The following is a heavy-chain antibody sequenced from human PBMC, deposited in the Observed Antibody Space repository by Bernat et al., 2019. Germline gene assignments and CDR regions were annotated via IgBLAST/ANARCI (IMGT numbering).Heavy chain of an antibody. CDR3: ARSLAAAGYFQH. CDR1: GFTFSSYA. Sequence: VQLVESGGDLVQPGGSLRLSCAASGFTFSSYAMHWVRQAPGKGLEWVAVISYDGSNKYYADSVKGRFTISRDNSKNTLYLQMNSLRAEDTAVYYCARSLAAAGYFQHWGQGTLVTVSS. V-gene: IGHV3-30*01. J-gene: IGHJ1*01. CDR2: ISYDGSNK. D-gene: IGHD6-13*01.